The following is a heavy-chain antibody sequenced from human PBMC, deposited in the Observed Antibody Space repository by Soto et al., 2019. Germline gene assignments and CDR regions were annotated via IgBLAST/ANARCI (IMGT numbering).Heavy chain of an antibody. CDR1: GFTFSSYN. Sequence: EVQLVESGGGLVQPGGSLRLSCAASGFTFSSYNMNWVRQAPGKGLEWVSYFSSSSGTIYYADSVKGRFTISRDNAKNSLYLTMNSLRAEDTAVYYCAREGDSSGWYNWFAPWGQGTLVTVSS. J-gene: IGHJ5*02. CDR3: AREGDSSGWYNWFAP. CDR2: FSSSSGTI. D-gene: IGHD3-22*01. V-gene: IGHV3-48*01.